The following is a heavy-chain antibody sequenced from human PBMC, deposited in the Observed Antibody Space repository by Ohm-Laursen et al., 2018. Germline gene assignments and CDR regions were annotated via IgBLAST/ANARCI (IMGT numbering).Heavy chain of an antibody. CDR2: INHSGST. D-gene: IGHD2-21*01. Sequence: LRLSCTASGFTFGDYAMSWIRQPPGKGLEWIGEINHSGSTNCNPSLKSRVTISVDTSKNQFSLKLSSVTAADTAVYYCARGEFYSPYWGQGTLVTVSS. CDR3: ARGEFYSPY. CDR1: GFTFGDYA. J-gene: IGHJ4*02. V-gene: IGHV4-34*01.